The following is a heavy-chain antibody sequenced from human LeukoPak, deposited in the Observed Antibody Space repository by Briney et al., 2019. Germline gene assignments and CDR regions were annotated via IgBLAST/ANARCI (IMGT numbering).Heavy chain of an antibody. CDR2: ISGSGSST. Sequence: QAGGSLRLSCAASGFTFSSYAMTRVRQAPGKGLEWVSVISGSGSSTYYADSVKGRFTISRDNSKNTLYLQMNSLRAEDTAVYTCAKGGDSPTYGLYFDYWGQGTLVTVSS. V-gene: IGHV3-23*01. D-gene: IGHD2/OR15-2a*01. J-gene: IGHJ4*02. CDR1: GFTFSSYA. CDR3: AKGGDSPTYGLYFDY.